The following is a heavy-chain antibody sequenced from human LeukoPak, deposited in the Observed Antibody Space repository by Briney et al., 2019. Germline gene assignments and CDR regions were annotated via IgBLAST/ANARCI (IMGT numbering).Heavy chain of an antibody. CDR3: ARAVFYSSSWGKYYFDY. D-gene: IGHD6-13*01. Sequence: GASVKVSCKASGYTFTSYGISWVRQAPGQGLEWMGWISAYNGNTNYAQKLQGRVTMTTDTSTSTAYMELRSLRSDDTAAYYCARAVFYSSSWGKYYFDYWGQGTLVTVSS. CDR1: GYTFTSYG. J-gene: IGHJ4*02. V-gene: IGHV1-18*01. CDR2: ISAYNGNT.